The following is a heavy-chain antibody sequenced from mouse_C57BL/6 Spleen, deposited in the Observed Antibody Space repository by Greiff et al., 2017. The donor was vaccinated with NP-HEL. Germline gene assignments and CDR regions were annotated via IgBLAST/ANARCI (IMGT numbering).Heavy chain of an antibody. J-gene: IGHJ1*03. V-gene: IGHV5-4*01. CDR3: ARDEASYGSSPYWYFDV. Sequence: EVMLVESGGGLVKPGGSLKLSCAASGFTFSSYAMSWVRQTPEKRLEWVATISDGGSYTYYPDNVKGRFTISRDNAKNNLYLQMSHLKSEDTAMYYCARDEASYGSSPYWYFDVWGTGTTVTVSS. D-gene: IGHD1-1*01. CDR2: ISDGGSYT. CDR1: GFTFSSYA.